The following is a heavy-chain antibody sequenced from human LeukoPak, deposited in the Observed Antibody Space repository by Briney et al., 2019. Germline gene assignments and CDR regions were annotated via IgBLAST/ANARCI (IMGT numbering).Heavy chain of an antibody. CDR2: IRYDGSNK. J-gene: IGHJ3*02. V-gene: IGHV3-30*02. CDR3: ARARLQWLDAFDI. Sequence: GGSLRLSCAASGFTFSSYGIHWVHQAPGKGLEWVAFIRYDGSNKYYADSVKGRFTISRDNAKNSLYLQMNSLRAEDTAVYYCARARLQWLDAFDIWGQGTMVTVSS. D-gene: IGHD6-19*01. CDR1: GFTFSSYG.